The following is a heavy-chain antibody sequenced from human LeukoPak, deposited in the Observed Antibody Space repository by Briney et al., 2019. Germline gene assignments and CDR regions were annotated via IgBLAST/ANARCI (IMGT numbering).Heavy chain of an antibody. D-gene: IGHD4-23*01. CDR3: ASQYGGNFDY. V-gene: IGHV4-59*01. Sequence: SETLSLTCTVSGGSISSYYWSWIRQPSGKGLEWIGYIYYSGSTNYDPSLKSRVTISVDTSKNQFSLKLSSVTAADTAVYYCASQYGGNFDYWGQGTLVTVSS. CDR2: IYYSGST. J-gene: IGHJ4*02. CDR1: GGSISSYY.